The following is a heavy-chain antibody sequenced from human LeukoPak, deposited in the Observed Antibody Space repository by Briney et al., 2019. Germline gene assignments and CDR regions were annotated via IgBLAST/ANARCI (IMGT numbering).Heavy chain of an antibody. Sequence: ASVKVSCKASGYTFTSYYMHWVRQAPGQGPEWMGIINPSDASTTYAQKFQGRVTMTRDMSTSTVYMELSSLRSEDTAVYYCARLARYSWSPISPLYYYYYMDVWGKGTTVTVSS. CDR1: GYTFTSYY. J-gene: IGHJ6*03. CDR3: ARLARYSWSPISPLYYYYYMDV. CDR2: INPSDAST. D-gene: IGHD1-26*01. V-gene: IGHV1-46*01.